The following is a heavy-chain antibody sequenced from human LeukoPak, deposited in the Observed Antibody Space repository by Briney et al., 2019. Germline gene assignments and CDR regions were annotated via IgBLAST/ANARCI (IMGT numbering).Heavy chain of an antibody. J-gene: IGHJ5*02. D-gene: IGHD2-15*01. CDR2: IYYSGST. Sequence: SETLSLTCTVSGVSISSSSYYWGWIRQPPGKGLEWIGSIYYSGSTYYNPSLKSRVTISVDTSKNQFSLKLSSVTAADTAVYYCARHVVVVAATPRWFDPWGQGTLVTVSS. CDR1: GVSISSSSYY. CDR3: ARHVVVVAATPRWFDP. V-gene: IGHV4-39*01.